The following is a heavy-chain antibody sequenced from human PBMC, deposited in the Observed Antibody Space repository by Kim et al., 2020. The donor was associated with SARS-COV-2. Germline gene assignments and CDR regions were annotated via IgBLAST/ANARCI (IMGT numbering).Heavy chain of an antibody. CDR2: IYYSGST. CDR1: GGSISSYY. Sequence: SETLSLTCTVSGGSISSYYWSWIRQPPGKGLEWIGYIYYSGSTNYNPSLKSRVTISVDTSKNQFSLKLSSVTAADTAVYYCARGSVNYDFWSGYYLRPYYGMDVWGQGTTVTVSS. V-gene: IGHV4-59*01. J-gene: IGHJ6*02. D-gene: IGHD3-3*01. CDR3: ARGSVNYDFWSGYYLRPYYGMDV.